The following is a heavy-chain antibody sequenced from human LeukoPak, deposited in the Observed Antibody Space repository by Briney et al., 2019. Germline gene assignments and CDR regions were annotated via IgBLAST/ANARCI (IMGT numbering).Heavy chain of an antibody. J-gene: IGHJ5*02. Sequence: GGSLRLSCAASGFTFSSYAMHWVRQAPGKGLGWVAVISYDGSNKYYADSVKGRFTISRDNSKNTLYLQMNSLRAEDTAVYYCARDWGYDFWVTWGQGTLVTVSS. D-gene: IGHD3-3*01. CDR2: ISYDGSNK. CDR1: GFTFSSYA. CDR3: ARDWGYDFWVT. V-gene: IGHV3-30-3*01.